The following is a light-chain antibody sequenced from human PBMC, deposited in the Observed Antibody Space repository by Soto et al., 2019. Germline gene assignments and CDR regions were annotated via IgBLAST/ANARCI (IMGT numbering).Light chain of an antibody. CDR1: QYVGTR. CDR3: QQADSLPLVT. CDR2: YTS. V-gene: IGKV3-11*01. J-gene: IGKJ5*01. Sequence: EIVLTQSPATLSSSPGETATLSCRASQYVGTRLAWYQHKPGQAPRLLIYYTSNRATGIPARFSGSGSGTDFTLTINSLAPEDFATYYCQQADSLPLVTFGQGTRLDLK.